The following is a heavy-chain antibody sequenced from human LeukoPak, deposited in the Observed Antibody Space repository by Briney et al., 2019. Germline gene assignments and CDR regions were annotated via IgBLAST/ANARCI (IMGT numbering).Heavy chain of an antibody. D-gene: IGHD3-3*01. CDR1: GYTFTNYG. CDR3: ARSPLRGPFDY. V-gene: IGHV1-18*01. J-gene: IGHJ4*02. CDR2: INTYNGNT. Sequence: GASVKVSCKASGYTFTNYGISWVRQAPGQGLEWMGWINTYNGNTNYAQKLHGRVTMTADTSTSTAYMELRSLISADTAMYYCARSPLRGPFDYWGQGTRSPSPQ.